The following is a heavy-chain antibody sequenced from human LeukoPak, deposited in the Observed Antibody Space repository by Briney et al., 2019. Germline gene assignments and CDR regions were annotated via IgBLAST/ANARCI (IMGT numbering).Heavy chain of an antibody. J-gene: IGHJ3*02. CDR2: IYTRGST. Sequence: AETLSLTCTVSGGSINNYYLSWIRQPAGKGLEWIGRIYTRGSTNYNPSLKSRVTMSVHPPKNQFSLNLSSVTAADTAVYYCARGRYCSADICSGGDAFDIWGQGTMVSVPS. V-gene: IGHV4-4*07. D-gene: IGHD2-15*01. CDR3: ARGRYCSADICSGGDAFDI. CDR1: GGSINNYY.